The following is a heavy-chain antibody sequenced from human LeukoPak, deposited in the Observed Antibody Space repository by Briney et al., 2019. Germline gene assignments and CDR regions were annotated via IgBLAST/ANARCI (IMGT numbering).Heavy chain of an antibody. CDR1: GGTFSSYA. Sequence: ASVKVSCKASGGTFSSYAISWVRQAPGQGLEWMGRIIPILGIANYAQKFQGRVTITADKSTSTAYMELSSLRSEDTAVYYCASDRSYYGSGSHLFYWGQGTLVTVSS. J-gene: IGHJ4*02. CDR3: ASDRSYYGSGSHLFY. CDR2: IIPILGIA. D-gene: IGHD3-10*01. V-gene: IGHV1-69*04.